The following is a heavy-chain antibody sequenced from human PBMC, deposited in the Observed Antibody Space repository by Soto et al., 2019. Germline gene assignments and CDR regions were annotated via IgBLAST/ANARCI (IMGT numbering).Heavy chain of an antibody. CDR2: IHYTWST. CDR3: VRDGDVTGYYPDAFDL. Sequence: PSETLSLTCTASGDSISSYYWTWIRQPPGKGLEWIGYIHYTWSTNYNPSLKSRVTMSVDTSQNQFSLRLSSVTAADTAVYYCVRDGDVTGYYPDAFDLGGQGTMV. V-gene: IGHV4-59*01. CDR1: GDSISSYY. D-gene: IGHD3-9*01. J-gene: IGHJ3*01.